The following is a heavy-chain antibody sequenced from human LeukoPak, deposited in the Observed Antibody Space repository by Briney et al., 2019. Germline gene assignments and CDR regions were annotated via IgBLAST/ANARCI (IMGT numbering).Heavy chain of an antibody. CDR2: IGPYNGNT. CDR3: ASGYSGYDLNY. J-gene: IGHJ4*02. D-gene: IGHD5-12*01. CDR1: GYTFTNYG. Sequence: ASVKVSCKASGYTFTNYGISWVRQAPGQGPEWLGWIGPYNGNTYYAQNFQGRVTMTTDTATSTVYMELMSLRSDDTAIYFCASGYSGYDLNYWGQGTQVTVSS. V-gene: IGHV1-18*01.